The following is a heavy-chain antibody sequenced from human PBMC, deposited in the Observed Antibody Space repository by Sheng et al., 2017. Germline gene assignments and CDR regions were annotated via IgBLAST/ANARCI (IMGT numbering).Heavy chain of an antibody. CDR1: GFTFSSYA. CDR2: ISGSGGST. D-gene: IGHD3-22*01. V-gene: IGHV3-23*04. J-gene: IGHJ1*01. Sequence: EVQLVESGGGLVQPGGSLRLSCAASGFTFSSYAMSWVRQAPGKGLEWVSAISGSGGSTYYADSVKGRFTISRDNSKNTLYLQMNSLRAEDTAVYSCAKGASSGYSWKNEYFQHWGQGTLVTVSS. CDR3: AKGASSGYSWKNEYFQH.